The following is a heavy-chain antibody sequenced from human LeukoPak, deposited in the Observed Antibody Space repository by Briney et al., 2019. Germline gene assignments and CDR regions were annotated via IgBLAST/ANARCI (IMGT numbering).Heavy chain of an antibody. J-gene: IGHJ6*03. CDR2: INPNSGGT. D-gene: IGHD2-2*01. Sequence: GSSVKVSCRASGGTFSSYAISWVRQAPGQGLEWMGRINPNSGGTNYAQKFQGRVTMTRDTSISTAYMELSRLRSDDTAVYYCARAVVPAAMSPLLYYYYMDVWGKGTTVTVSS. CDR1: GGTFSSYA. V-gene: IGHV1-2*06. CDR3: ARAVVPAAMSPLLYYYYMDV.